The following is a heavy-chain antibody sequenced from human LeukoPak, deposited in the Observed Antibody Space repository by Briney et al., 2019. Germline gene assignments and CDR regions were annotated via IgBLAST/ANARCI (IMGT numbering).Heavy chain of an antibody. CDR1: GGSFSGYY. J-gene: IGHJ4*02. CDR2: INHSGST. V-gene: IGHV4-34*01. Sequence: PSETLSLTCAVYGGSFSGYYWSWIRQPPGKGLEWIGEINHSGSTNYNPSLKSRVTISEDTSKNQFSLKLSSVTAADTAVYYCARTDWGSFDYWGQGTLVTVSS. CDR3: ARTDWGSFDY. D-gene: IGHD3-16*01.